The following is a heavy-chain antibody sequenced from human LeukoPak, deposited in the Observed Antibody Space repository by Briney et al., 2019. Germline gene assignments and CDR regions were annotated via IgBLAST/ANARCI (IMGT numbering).Heavy chain of an antibody. J-gene: IGHJ4*02. D-gene: IGHD1-26*01. CDR2: IYYSGST. CDR1: GGSISSSSYY. V-gene: IGHV4-39*01. Sequence: PSETLSLTCTVSGGSISSSSYYWGWIRQPPGKGLEWIGSIYYSGSTYYNPSLKSRVTISVDTSKNQFSLKLSSVTAADTAVYYCARRIRHGKFDYWGQGTLVTVSS. CDR3: ARRIRHGKFDY.